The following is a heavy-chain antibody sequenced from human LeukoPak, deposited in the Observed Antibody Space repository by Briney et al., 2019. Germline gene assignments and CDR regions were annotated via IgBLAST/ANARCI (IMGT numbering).Heavy chain of an antibody. V-gene: IGHV3-23*01. CDR2: ISGSGGST. CDR1: GFTFSSYA. CDR3: ARATGYYGSGSSDLDY. Sequence: GGSLRLSCAASGFTFSSYAMSWVRQAPGKGLEWVSAISGSGGSTYYADSVKGRFTISRDNSKNTLYLQMSSLRAEDTAVYYCARATGYYGSGSSDLDYWGQGTLVTVSS. J-gene: IGHJ4*02. D-gene: IGHD3-10*01.